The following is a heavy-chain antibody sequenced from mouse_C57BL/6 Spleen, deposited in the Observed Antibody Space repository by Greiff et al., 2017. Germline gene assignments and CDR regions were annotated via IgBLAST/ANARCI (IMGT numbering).Heavy chain of an antibody. CDR2: IYPGSGST. D-gene: IGHD2-4*01. CDR3: ATYDDDRAMDY. CDR1: GYTFTSYW. V-gene: IGHV1-55*01. J-gene: IGHJ4*01. Sequence: VKLLESGAELVKPGASVKMSCKASGYTFTSYWITWVKQRPGQGLEWIGDIYPGSGSTNYNEKFKSKATLTVDTSSSTAYMQLSSLTSEDAAVYYCATYDDDRAMDYWGQGTSVTVSS.